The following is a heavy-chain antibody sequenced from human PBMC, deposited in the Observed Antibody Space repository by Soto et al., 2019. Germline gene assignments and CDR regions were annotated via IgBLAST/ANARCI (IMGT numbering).Heavy chain of an antibody. Sequence: PSETLSLTCTVSGGSISSYYWTWIRQPPGKGLEWIGYMYYSGSTNYNPSLKSRVTISVDTSKNQFSLKLSSVTAADTAVYYCARLGGSYAVPHFDYWGQGTLVTAPQ. CDR3: ARLGGSYAVPHFDY. D-gene: IGHD1-26*01. CDR2: MYYSGST. V-gene: IGHV4-59*01. J-gene: IGHJ4*02. CDR1: GGSISSYY.